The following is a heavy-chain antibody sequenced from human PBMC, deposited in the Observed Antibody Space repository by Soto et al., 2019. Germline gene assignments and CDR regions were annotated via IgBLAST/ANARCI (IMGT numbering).Heavy chain of an antibody. CDR3: ARVSTIYKRGGMDV. J-gene: IGHJ6*02. D-gene: IGHD1-1*01. CDR2: IYYSGST. CDR1: GGSISSYY. V-gene: IGHV4-59*01. Sequence: SETLSLTCTVSGGSISSYYWSWIRQPPGKGLEWIGYIYYSGSTNYNPSLKSRVTISVDTSKNQFSLKLSSVTAADTAVYYCARVSTIYKRGGMDVWGQGTKVTVSS.